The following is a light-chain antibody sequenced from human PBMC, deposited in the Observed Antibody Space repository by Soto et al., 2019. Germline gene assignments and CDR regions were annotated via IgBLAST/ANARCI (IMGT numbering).Light chain of an antibody. CDR1: QSISSW. V-gene: IGKV1-5*01. Sequence: DIQMTQSPSTLSASVGDRVTITCRASQSISSWLAWYQQKPGKAPKFLIYDASRLESGVPSRFSGSGSGTEFTLTISSLQPDDFATYYCQQYNSYSEAFGQGTKVELK. CDR3: QQYNSYSEA. CDR2: DAS. J-gene: IGKJ1*01.